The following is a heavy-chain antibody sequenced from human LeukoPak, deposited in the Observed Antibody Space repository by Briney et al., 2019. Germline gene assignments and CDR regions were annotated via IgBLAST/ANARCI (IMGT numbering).Heavy chain of an antibody. J-gene: IGHJ6*02. CDR3: ARGVGGLGNMDV. CDR1: GYTFISYD. Sequence: ASVKVSCKASGYTFISYDIDWVRQVTGQGLEWMGWMSPKSGNTDYAQKFKGRVTMPRNTSINTAYLEPSSLTSDDTAVYFCARGVGGLGNMDVWGQGTTVIISS. CDR2: MSPKSGNT. D-gene: IGHD3-16*01. V-gene: IGHV1-8*01.